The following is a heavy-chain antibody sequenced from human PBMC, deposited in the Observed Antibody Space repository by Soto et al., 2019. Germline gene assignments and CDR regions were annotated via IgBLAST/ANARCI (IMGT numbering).Heavy chain of an antibody. CDR2: IQQDGSER. D-gene: IGHD2-8*02. J-gene: IGHJ4*02. CDR1: GFTFSSYW. V-gene: IGHV3-7*03. Sequence: GSLRLSCAASGFTFSSYWMGWVRQAPGKGLEWVANIQQDGSERHYGGSVKGRFTISRDNAKNSLYLQMNSLRAEDTAVYHCVESGGAADYWGQGTLVTVSS. CDR3: VESGGAADY.